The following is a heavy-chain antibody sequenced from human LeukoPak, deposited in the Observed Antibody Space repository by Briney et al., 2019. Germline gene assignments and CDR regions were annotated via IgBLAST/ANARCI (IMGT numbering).Heavy chain of an antibody. CDR2: IRSKALYGTS. CDR3: VRESARDYYFDY. D-gene: IGHD4/OR15-4a*01. J-gene: IGHJ4*02. Sequence: GGSLRLSCTGSGFRYVGYALSWVRQAPGKGLEWVGFIRSKALYGTSEYAASVEGRFTISRDDSNSIAYLQMNSLKTEDTAVYFCVRESARDYYFDYWGQGTLVTVSS. V-gene: IGHV3-49*04. CDR1: GFRYVGYA.